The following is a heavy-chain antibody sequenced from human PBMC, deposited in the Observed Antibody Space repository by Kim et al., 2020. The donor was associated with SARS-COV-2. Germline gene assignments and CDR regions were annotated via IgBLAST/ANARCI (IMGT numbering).Heavy chain of an antibody. CDR3: ARASTIFGVVIDAFDI. J-gene: IGHJ3*02. CDR1: GGSISSGGYY. D-gene: IGHD3-3*01. CDR2: IYCSGST. V-gene: IGHV4-31*03. Sequence: SETLSLTCTVSGGSISSGGYYWSWIRQHPGKGLEWIGYIYCSGSTYYNPSLKSRVTISVDTSKNQFSLKLSSVTAADTAVYYCARASTIFGVVIDAFDIWGQGTMVTVSS.